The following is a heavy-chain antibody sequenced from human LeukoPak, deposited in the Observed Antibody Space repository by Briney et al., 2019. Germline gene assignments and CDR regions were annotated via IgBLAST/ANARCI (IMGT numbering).Heavy chain of an antibody. CDR1: GFTFSSYE. V-gene: IGHV3-48*03. D-gene: IGHD3-16*01. CDR3: ARDARWGKGGAAY. CDR2: ISSSGSTI. Sequence: GGSLRLSCAASGFTFSSYERNWVRQAPGKGLEWVSYISSSGSTIYYADSVKGRFTISRDNAKNSLYLQMNSLRAEDTAVYYCARDARWGKGGAAYWGQGTLVTVSS. J-gene: IGHJ4*02.